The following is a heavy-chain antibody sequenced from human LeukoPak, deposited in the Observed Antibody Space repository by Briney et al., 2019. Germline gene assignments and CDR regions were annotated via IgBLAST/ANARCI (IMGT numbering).Heavy chain of an antibody. Sequence: ASVKVSCKASGYTFTSYAMNWVRQAPGQGLEWMGWISAYNGNTNYAQKFQGRVTMTTDTSTSTAYMELRSLRSDDTAVYYCAGEGSGWYGHYFDYWGQGTLVTVSS. J-gene: IGHJ4*02. D-gene: IGHD6-19*01. CDR3: AGEGSGWYGHYFDY. V-gene: IGHV1-18*01. CDR1: GYTFTSYA. CDR2: ISAYNGNT.